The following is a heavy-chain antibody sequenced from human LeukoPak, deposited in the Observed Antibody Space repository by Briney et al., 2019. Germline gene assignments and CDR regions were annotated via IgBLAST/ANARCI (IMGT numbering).Heavy chain of an antibody. V-gene: IGHV3-21*01. J-gene: IGHJ4*02. CDR3: ARGLGDCSGTSCHDY. CDR1: GFTFSSYS. CDR2: ISSSSSYI. Sequence: PGGSLRLSCAASGFTFSSYSMNWVRQAPGKGLEWVSSISSSSSYIYYADSVKGRFTISRDNAKNSLYLQMNSLRAEDTAVYYCARGLGDCSGTSCHDYWGQGTLVTVSS. D-gene: IGHD2-2*01.